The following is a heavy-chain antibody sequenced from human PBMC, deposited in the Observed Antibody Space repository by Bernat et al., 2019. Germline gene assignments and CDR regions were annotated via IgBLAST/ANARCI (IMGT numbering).Heavy chain of an antibody. CDR3: ARDSTNMVQGVPGYYYYYYMDV. CDR2: ISSSSSYI. CDR1: GFTFSSYS. Sequence: EVQLVESGGGLVKPGGSLRLSCAASGFTFSSYSMNWVRQAPGKGLEWVSYISSSSSYIYYADSVKGRFTSSRDNAKNSLYLQMNSLRAEDTAVYYCARDSTNMVQGVPGYYYYYYMDVWGKGTTVTVSS. D-gene: IGHD3-10*01. J-gene: IGHJ6*03. V-gene: IGHV3-21*05.